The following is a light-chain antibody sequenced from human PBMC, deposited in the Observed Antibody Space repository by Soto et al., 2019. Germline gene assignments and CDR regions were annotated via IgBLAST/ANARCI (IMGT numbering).Light chain of an antibody. CDR3: AAWDDSLSGVV. Sequence: QSVLTQPPSASGTPGQRVTIACSGSNPNIGSNPVYWYLQLPGTAPKVLIYSSTQRPSGVPDRFSGSKSGTSASLAISGLRFEDEADYYCAAWDDSLSGVVFGGGTKLTVL. J-gene: IGLJ2*01. CDR2: SST. CDR1: NPNIGSNP. V-gene: IGLV1-47*02.